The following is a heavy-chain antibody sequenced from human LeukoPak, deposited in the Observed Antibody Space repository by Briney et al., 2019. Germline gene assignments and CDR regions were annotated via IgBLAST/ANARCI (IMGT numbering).Heavy chain of an antibody. CDR1: GCTFTGYY. CDR2: INPNSGGT. V-gene: IGHV1-2*06. Sequence: ASVKVSCKASGCTFTGYYMHWVRQAPGQGLEWMGRINPNSGGTNYAQKFQGRVTMTRDTSISTAYMELSRLRSDDTAVYYCARENRRGNWFDPWGQGTLVTVSS. J-gene: IGHJ5*02. CDR3: ARENRRGNWFDP. D-gene: IGHD1-14*01.